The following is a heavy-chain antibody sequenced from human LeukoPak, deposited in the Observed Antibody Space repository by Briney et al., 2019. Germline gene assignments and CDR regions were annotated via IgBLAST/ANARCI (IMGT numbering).Heavy chain of an antibody. J-gene: IGHJ4*02. V-gene: IGHV4-4*07. Sequence: SETLSLTCTVSGGSISSYYWSWIRQPAGKGLEWIGRIYTSGSTNYNPSLKSRVTMSVDTSKNQFSLKLSSVTAADTAVYYCARSMVRGVITTSYFDYWGQGTLVTVSS. CDR1: GGSISSYY. CDR2: IYTSGST. D-gene: IGHD3-10*01. CDR3: ARSMVRGVITTSYFDY.